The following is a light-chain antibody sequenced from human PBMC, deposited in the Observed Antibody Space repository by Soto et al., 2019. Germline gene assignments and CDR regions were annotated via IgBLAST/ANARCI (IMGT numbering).Light chain of an antibody. J-gene: IGKJ3*01. V-gene: IGKV1-9*01. Sequence: DIQLTQSPSFLSASVGDRVTITCRASLGIRDYLAWYQQKPGQVPRLLIYSASTSQSGVPSRFSGSGSGTEFTLTISSLQPYYFTSRCPPQSNRYPFT. CDR3: PQSNRYPFT. CDR1: LGIRDY. CDR2: SAS.